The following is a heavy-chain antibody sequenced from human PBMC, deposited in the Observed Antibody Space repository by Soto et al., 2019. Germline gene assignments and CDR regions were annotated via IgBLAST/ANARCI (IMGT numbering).Heavy chain of an antibody. Sequence: QVQLQQWGAGLLKPSETLSLSFAVYRGSFSSYYWRWIRQPPGTGLEWIGEIDHSGTTDYNPSIKSRVTISVDTSKNKLSLMIISVTADDTAVYYCARGVKWFDPWGQGNLVTVS. V-gene: IGHV4-34*01. CDR2: IDHSGTT. J-gene: IGHJ5*02. CDR1: RGSFSSYY. CDR3: ARGVKWFDP.